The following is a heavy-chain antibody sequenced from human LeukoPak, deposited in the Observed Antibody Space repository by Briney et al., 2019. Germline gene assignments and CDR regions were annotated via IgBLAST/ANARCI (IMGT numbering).Heavy chain of an antibody. D-gene: IGHD6-25*01. Sequence: PSETLSLTCTVSGGSISSSSYYWGWIRQPPAKGLEWIANTYYGGNTYYNPSLKSRVTTSVDTSKNQFSLELNSVTAADTAVYYCAAAFDYWGQGTLVTVSS. CDR1: GGSISSSSYY. CDR3: AAAFDY. CDR2: TYYGGNT. V-gene: IGHV4-39*01. J-gene: IGHJ4*02.